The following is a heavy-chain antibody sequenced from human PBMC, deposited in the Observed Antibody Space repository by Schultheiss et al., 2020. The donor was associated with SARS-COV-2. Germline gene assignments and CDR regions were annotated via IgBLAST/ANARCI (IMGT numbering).Heavy chain of an antibody. V-gene: IGHV4-39*01. J-gene: IGHJ4*02. D-gene: IGHD1-26*01. CDR2: IYYSGST. Sequence: SETLSLTYTVSGGSISSSSYYWGWIRQPPGKGLEWIGSIYYSGSTYYNPSLKSRVTISVDTSKNQFSLKLSSVTAADTAVYYCARRSGSYSYWGQGTLVTVSS. CDR1: GGSISSSSYY. CDR3: ARRSGSYSY.